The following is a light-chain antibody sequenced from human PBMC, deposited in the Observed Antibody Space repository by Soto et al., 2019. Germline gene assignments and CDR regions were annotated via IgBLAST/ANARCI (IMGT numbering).Light chain of an antibody. CDR3: CTYAGHVPK. CDR2: EVD. V-gene: IGLV2-23*02. Sequence: QSALTQPASVSGSPGQSITISCAGTTSDVAYYDLVSWYQQHPGRAPKLLIYEVDKRPSGISVRFSGSKSGATACLTISGLLPEDEAVYFCCTYAGHVPKFGGGTKLTVL. J-gene: IGLJ2*01. CDR1: TSDVAYYDL.